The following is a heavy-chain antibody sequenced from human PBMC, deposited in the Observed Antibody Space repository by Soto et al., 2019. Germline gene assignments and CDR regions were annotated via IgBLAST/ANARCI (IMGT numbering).Heavy chain of an antibody. J-gene: IGHJ4*02. CDR2: IRQDGNEK. CDR1: GFTFSSYW. Sequence: GGSLRLSCAASGFTFSSYWMRWVRQAPGKGLEWVATIRQDGNEKYYVDSVKGRFTISRDNTKNSLFLQMNNLRAEDTAVYYCARAGGEGLPYFDYWGQGTLVTVSS. CDR3: ARAGGEGLPYFDY. D-gene: IGHD2-8*02. V-gene: IGHV3-7*03.